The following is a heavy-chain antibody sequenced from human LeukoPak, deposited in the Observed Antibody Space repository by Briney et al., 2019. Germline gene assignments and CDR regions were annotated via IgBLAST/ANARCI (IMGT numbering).Heavy chain of an antibody. D-gene: IGHD3-10*01. J-gene: IGHJ4*02. CDR3: ARDTPMVRGMRFTMVFDY. V-gene: IGHV1-46*01. Sequence: ASVKVSCKASGSTFSSYAISWVRRAPGQGLEWMGIINPSGGSTSYAQKFQGRVTMTRDTSTSTVYMELSSLRSEDTAVYYCARDTPMVRGMRFTMVFDYWGQGTLVTVSS. CDR1: GSTFSSYA. CDR2: INPSGGST.